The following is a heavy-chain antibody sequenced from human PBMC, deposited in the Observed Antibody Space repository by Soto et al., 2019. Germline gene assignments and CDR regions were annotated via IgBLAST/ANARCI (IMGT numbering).Heavy chain of an antibody. CDR3: TLDYDFWSGYWFDY. CDR1: GFTFSNAL. J-gene: IGHJ4*02. Sequence: PGGSLRLSWAASGFTFSNALMSWVRQAPGKGLEWVGRIKSKTDGGTTDYAAPVKGRFTISRDDSKNTLYLQMNSLKTEDTAVYYCTLDYDFWSGYWFDYWGQGTLVTVSS. V-gene: IGHV3-15*01. D-gene: IGHD3-3*01. CDR2: IKSKTDGGTT.